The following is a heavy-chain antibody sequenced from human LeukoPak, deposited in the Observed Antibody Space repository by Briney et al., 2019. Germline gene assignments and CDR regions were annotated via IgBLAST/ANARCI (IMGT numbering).Heavy chain of an antibody. D-gene: IGHD3-22*01. CDR2: TYPDESDT. V-gene: IGHV5-51*01. Sequence: AGCLQSSSKGSGXRFNAYWIAGVRPMPGKGLERGRVTYPDESDTRYSPSFQGQKTISADKSGRTAYLQWSSLKASDTSMYYCARPNITSYYDSRGYDAFDVWGQGTMVTVSS. CDR1: GXRFNAYW. CDR3: ARPNITSYYDSRGYDAFDV. J-gene: IGHJ3*01.